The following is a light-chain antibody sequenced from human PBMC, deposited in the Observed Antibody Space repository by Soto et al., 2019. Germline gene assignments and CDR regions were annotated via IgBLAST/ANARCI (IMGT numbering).Light chain of an antibody. J-gene: IGKJ4*01. CDR2: LGS. CDR3: MQVLQTPLT. Sequence: DIVMTQSPLSLPVTPGEPASIPCRSSQSLLYSNEYNYVDWYLQKPGQPPQLLIFLGSSRASGVPERFNGSGSGTDFTLRITTVEAEDVGVYYCMQVLQTPLTFGGGTKLEIK. CDR1: QSLLYSNEYNY. V-gene: IGKV2-28*01.